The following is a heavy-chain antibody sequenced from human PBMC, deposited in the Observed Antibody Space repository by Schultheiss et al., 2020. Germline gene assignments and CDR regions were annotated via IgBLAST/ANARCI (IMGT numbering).Heavy chain of an antibody. CDR2: IYYSGST. Sequence: SETLSLTCTVSGGSISSYYWSWIRQPPGKGLEWIGYIYYSGSTNYNPSLKSRVTISVDTSKNQFSLKLSSVTAADTAVYYCARLRSGYLFDYWGQGTLVTVSS. J-gene: IGHJ4*02. CDR1: GGSISSYY. CDR3: ARLRSGYLFDY. D-gene: IGHD2-21*01. V-gene: IGHV4-59*08.